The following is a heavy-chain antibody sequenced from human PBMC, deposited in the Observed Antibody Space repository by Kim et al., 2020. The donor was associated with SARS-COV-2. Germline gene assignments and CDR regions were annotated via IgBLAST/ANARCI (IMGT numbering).Heavy chain of an antibody. CDR3: ARAYAAYNWFDP. Sequence: HSPALKSRVTISVDTSKNQFSLKLSSVTAADTAVYYCARAYAAYNWFDPWGQGTLVTVSS. D-gene: IGHD4-17*01. J-gene: IGHJ5*02. V-gene: IGHV4-34*01.